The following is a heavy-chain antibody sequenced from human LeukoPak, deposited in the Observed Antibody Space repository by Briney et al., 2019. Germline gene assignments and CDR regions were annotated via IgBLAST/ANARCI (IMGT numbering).Heavy chain of an antibody. V-gene: IGHV3-7*05. CDR2: TKQDGSEK. D-gene: IGHD5-24*01. CDR1: GFTFSGFW. J-gene: IGHJ4*02. Sequence: GGSLRLSCGVSGFTFSGFWMSWVRQAPGEGVEWVASTKQDGSEKHYVDSVKGRFNIYRENAKNSLYLYMNSLRADDTAVYSCARYGYSLRGFDYWGRGTLVTVSS. CDR3: ARYGYSLRGFDY.